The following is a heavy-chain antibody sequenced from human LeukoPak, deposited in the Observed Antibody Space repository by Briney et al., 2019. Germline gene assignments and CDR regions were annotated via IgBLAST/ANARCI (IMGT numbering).Heavy chain of an antibody. CDR1: GFTFSSYS. J-gene: IGHJ6*03. CDR2: ISSSSSYI. V-gene: IGHV3-21*01. Sequence: GGSLRLSCAASGFTFSSYSMNWVSQAPGKGLEWVSSISSSSSYIYYADSVKGRFTISRDNAKNSLYLQMNSLRAEDTAVYYCASGYCTGGVCYSIHMDVWGKGTTVTVSS. CDR3: ASGYCTGGVCYSIHMDV. D-gene: IGHD2-8*02.